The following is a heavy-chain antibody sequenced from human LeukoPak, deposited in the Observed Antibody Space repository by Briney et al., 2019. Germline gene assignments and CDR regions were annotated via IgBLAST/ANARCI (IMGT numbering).Heavy chain of an antibody. CDR1: GGTFSSYT. CDR2: IIPILGIA. V-gene: IGHV1-69*02. CDR3: ARGAGYSSSWYDDY. J-gene: IGHJ4*02. D-gene: IGHD6-13*01. Sequence: SVKVSCKASGGTFSSYTISWVRQAPGQGLEWMGRIIPILGIANYAQKFQGRVTITADKSTSTAYMELSSLRSEDTAAYYCARGAGYSSSWYDDYWGQGTLVTVSS.